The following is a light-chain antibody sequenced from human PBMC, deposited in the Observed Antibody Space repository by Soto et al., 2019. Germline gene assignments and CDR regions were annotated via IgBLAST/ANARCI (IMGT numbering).Light chain of an antibody. CDR3: QQRRSWPIT. CDR2: DTS. V-gene: IGKV3-11*01. CDR1: QSIDIY. Sequence: ENVLTQSPATMSLSPGKRVTLSCRASQSIDIYLAWYQQKPGQAPRLLIDDTSNRATGIPARFSGSGSGTDVTLTISSLEPEDFAVYYCQQRRSWPITFGQGTRLEIK. J-gene: IGKJ5*01.